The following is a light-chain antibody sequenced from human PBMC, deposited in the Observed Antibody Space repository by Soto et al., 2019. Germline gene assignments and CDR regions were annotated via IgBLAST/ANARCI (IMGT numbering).Light chain of an antibody. CDR2: DAS. J-gene: IGKJ4*01. V-gene: IGKV1-5*01. Sequence: DIQMTQSPSTLSASVGDRVTITCRASQSISSWLAWYQQKPGKAPKLLIYDASSLESGVPSMFSGSGSGTEFTLTISSLQPEDVAAYYCQKYNSAPLTFGEGTKVDIK. CDR3: QKYNSAPLT. CDR1: QSISSW.